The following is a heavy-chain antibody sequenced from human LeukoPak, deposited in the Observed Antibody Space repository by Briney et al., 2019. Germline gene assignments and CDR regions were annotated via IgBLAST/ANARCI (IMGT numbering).Heavy chain of an antibody. CDR1: GFTFSSSA. D-gene: IGHD3-3*01. Sequence: GGSLRLSCAASGFTFSSSAMSWVRQVPGKGLEWVSGISASGGSTYYADSVRGWFTISRDNSKNTLYLQMNSLRAEDTAVYYCAKDHGGVISYYFDYWGQGTLVTVSS. J-gene: IGHJ4*02. CDR3: AKDHGGVISYYFDY. CDR2: ISASGGST. V-gene: IGHV3-23*01.